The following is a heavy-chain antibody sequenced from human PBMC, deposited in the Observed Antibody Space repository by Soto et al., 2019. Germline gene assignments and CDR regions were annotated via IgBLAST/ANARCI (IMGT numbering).Heavy chain of an antibody. CDR3: ARADYYDSSGFYYDY. CDR2: INPSGGST. Sequence: QVQLVQSGAEVKKPGASVKVSCKASGYIFTNHYIHWVRQAPGQGLEWMGIINPSGGSTNYLQKFPCRVTMTRDTSTSTVYMELSSLRSEDTAVYFCARADYYDSSGFYYDYWGQGTLVTVSS. CDR1: GYIFTNHY. V-gene: IGHV1-46*01. D-gene: IGHD3-22*01. J-gene: IGHJ4*02.